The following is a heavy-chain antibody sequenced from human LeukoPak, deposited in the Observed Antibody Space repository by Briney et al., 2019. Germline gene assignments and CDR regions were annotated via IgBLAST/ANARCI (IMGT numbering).Heavy chain of an antibody. D-gene: IGHD6-19*01. CDR3: ARGDSGWYWLDY. CDR2: IYYTGST. CDR1: GGSISSYN. Sequence: SETLSLTCTVSGGSISSYNWNWIRQSPGKGLEWIGNIYYTGSTNYNPSFKGRVTISVDTSKNQFSLRLTSVTAADTAVFYCARGDSGWYWLDYWGRGTLVTVSS. V-gene: IGHV4-59*01. J-gene: IGHJ4*02.